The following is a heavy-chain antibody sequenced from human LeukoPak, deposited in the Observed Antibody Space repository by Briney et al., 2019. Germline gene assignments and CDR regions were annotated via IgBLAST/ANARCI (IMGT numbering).Heavy chain of an antibody. Sequence: ASVKVSCKASGYTFTSYAMNWVRQAPGQGLEWMGWINTSTGNPTYAQGFTGRFVFSLDTSVSTAYLQISSLKADDTAVYYCARDSPRGGGGDCWGYWGQGTLVTVSS. CDR3: ARDSPRGGGGDCWGY. D-gene: IGHD2-21*02. V-gene: IGHV7-4-1*02. J-gene: IGHJ4*02. CDR1: GYTFTSYA. CDR2: INTSTGNP.